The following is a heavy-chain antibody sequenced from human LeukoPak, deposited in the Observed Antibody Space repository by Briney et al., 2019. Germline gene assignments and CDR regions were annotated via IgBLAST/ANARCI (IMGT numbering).Heavy chain of an antibody. J-gene: IGHJ4*02. V-gene: IGHV1-69*01. CDR2: IIPIFGTA. CDR1: GGTFSSYA. CDR3: ARQELHISGLRY. Sequence: SVTVSCKASGGTFSSYAISWVRQAPGQGLEWMGGIIPIFGTANYAQKFQGRVTITADESTSTAYMELSSLRSEDTAVYYCARQELHISGLRYWGQGTLVTVSS. D-gene: IGHD1-14*01.